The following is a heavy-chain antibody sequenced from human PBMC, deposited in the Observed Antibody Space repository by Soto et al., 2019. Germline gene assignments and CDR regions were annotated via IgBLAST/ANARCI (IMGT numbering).Heavy chain of an antibody. CDR2: IIPIFGTA. Sequence: QVQLVQSGAEVKKPGSSVTVSCKASGGTFSSYAISWVRQAPGQGLEWRGGIIPIFGTANYAQKFQGRVTITADESTSTAYMELSSLRSEDTAVYYCARELGAAAGIGGWFDPWGQGTLVTVSS. V-gene: IGHV1-69*12. J-gene: IGHJ5*02. D-gene: IGHD6-13*01. CDR1: GGTFSSYA. CDR3: ARELGAAAGIGGWFDP.